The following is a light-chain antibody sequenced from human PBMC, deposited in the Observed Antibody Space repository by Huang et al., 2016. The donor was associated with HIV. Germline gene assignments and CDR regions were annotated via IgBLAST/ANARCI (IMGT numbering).Light chain of an antibody. V-gene: IGKV3-15*01. J-gene: IGKJ1*01. Sequence: ETKMTQFPATLSVSPGESATLSCRARQSVGTNLAWYQQKPGQAPRLLIYGASTRATGIPGRFGGSGSGTEFTLTISSLQSEDFTIYYCLQYNTWPKTFGQGTKVDFK. CDR1: QSVGTN. CDR2: GAS. CDR3: LQYNTWPKT.